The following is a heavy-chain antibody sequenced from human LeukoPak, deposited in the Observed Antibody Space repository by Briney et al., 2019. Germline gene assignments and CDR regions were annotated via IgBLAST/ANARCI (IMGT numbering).Heavy chain of an antibody. CDR3: ARGRWLQLGAFDI. CDR1: GGSINSYY. Sequence: SETLSLTCTVSGGSINSYYWSWIRQPPGKGLEWIGYIYYSGSTNYNPSLKSRVTISVDTSKNQFSLKLSSVTAADTAVYYCARGRWLQLGAFDIWGQGTMVTVSS. CDR2: IYYSGST. J-gene: IGHJ3*02. V-gene: IGHV4-59*01. D-gene: IGHD5-24*01.